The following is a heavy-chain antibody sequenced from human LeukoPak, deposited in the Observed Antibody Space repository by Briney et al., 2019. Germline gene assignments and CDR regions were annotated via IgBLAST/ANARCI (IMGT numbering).Heavy chain of an antibody. CDR3: ARQDIVVVPPKTYYYCGMDV. V-gene: IGHV3-74*01. D-gene: IGHD2-2*01. Sequence: GGSLRLSCGASGFTFSSSWMHWVRHAPGKGLVWVSRTNSDGSRTNYADSVKGRFTISRDNAKNSLYLQMNRLRDEDTAVYYCARQDIVVVPPKTYYYCGMDVWGQGTTVTVSS. J-gene: IGHJ6*02. CDR2: TNSDGSRT. CDR1: GFTFSSSW.